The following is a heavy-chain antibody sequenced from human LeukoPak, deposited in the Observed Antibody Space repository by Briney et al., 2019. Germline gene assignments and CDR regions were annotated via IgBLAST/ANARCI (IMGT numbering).Heavy chain of an antibody. V-gene: IGHV1-46*01. CDR1: GYTFTSYY. CDR3: ARIQRQEDYSQSAFDI. D-gene: IGHD6-25*01. Sequence: ASVKVSCKASGYTFTSYYMHWVRQAPGQGLEWMGIINPSGGSTSYAQKFQGRVTMTRDTSTSTVYMELSSLRSEDTAVYYCARIQRQEDYSQSAFDIWGQGTMVTVSS. CDR2: INPSGGST. J-gene: IGHJ3*02.